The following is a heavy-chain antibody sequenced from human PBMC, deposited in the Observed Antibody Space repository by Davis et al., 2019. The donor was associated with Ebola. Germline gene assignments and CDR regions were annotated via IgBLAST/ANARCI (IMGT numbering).Heavy chain of an antibody. V-gene: IGHV3-74*01. CDR1: GFTFSDYW. J-gene: IGHJ4*02. D-gene: IGHD1-26*01. CDR2: INNDESGA. Sequence: LSLTCAASGFTFSDYWMHWVRQAPGKGLVWVSRINNDESGANYADSVKGRFTISRDNAKNTLYLQMNSLRVEDTAVYYCARADSGSYYRALVYWGQGTLVTVSS. CDR3: ARADSGSYYRALVY.